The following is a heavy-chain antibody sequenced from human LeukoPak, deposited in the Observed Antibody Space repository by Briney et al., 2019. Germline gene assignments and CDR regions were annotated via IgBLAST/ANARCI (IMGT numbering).Heavy chain of an antibody. Sequence: SETLSLTCAVYGGSFSGYYWSWIRQPPGKGLEWIGEINHSGSTNYNPSLKSRVTISVDTSKNQFSLKLSSVTAADTAVYYCARGPLDIVVLPAAQTPPPWGQGTLVTVSS. V-gene: IGHV4-34*01. CDR3: ARGPLDIVVLPAAQTPPP. CDR1: GGSFSGYY. D-gene: IGHD2-2*01. CDR2: INHSGST. J-gene: IGHJ5*02.